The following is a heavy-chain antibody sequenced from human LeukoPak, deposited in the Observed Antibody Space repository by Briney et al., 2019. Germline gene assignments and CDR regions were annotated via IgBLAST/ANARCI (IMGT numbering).Heavy chain of an antibody. V-gene: IGHV3-30*03. CDR2: ISYDGSNE. CDR1: GFTFSNYG. Sequence: AGGSLRLSCAASGFTFSNYGMHWVRQAPGKGLEWVAVISYDGSNEYYADSVKGRFTISRDNPKNTLYLQMNSLRAEDTAVYYCVRGDYGDYTLFDYWGQGTLVTVSS. J-gene: IGHJ4*02. D-gene: IGHD4-17*01. CDR3: VRGDYGDYTLFDY.